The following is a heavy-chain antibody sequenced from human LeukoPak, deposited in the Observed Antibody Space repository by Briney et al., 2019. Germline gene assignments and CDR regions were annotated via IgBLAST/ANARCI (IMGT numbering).Heavy chain of an antibody. J-gene: IGHJ3*02. D-gene: IGHD2-21*02. CDR2: IYYSGST. CDR1: GGSMSPYH. Sequence: PSETLSLTCTVSGGSMSPYHWGWIRQPPGKGLEWTGYIYYSGSTNSNPSLKGRVTISLDTSKNQFSLKLSSVTAADTAVYYCARLDAYCGGDCHPDAFNIWGQGTMVTVSS. V-gene: IGHV4-59*01. CDR3: ARLDAYCGGDCHPDAFNI.